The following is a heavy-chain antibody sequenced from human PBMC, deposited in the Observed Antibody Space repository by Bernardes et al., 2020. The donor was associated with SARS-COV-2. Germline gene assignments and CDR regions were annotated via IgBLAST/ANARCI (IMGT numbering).Heavy chain of an antibody. V-gene: IGHV3-30*04. CDR2: ISYDASSK. CDR3: ARMELYDILKGQFSDY. J-gene: IGHJ4*02. CDR1: GLTFSKYA. D-gene: IGHD3-9*01. Sequence: GGSLRLSCAASGLTFSKYAMHWVRQSPGKGLEWVAAISYDASSKYYADSVRGRFTVSRDNSKNMVYLQLQSLRPEDTAIYYCARMELYDILKGQFSDYWGQGTVVTVSS.